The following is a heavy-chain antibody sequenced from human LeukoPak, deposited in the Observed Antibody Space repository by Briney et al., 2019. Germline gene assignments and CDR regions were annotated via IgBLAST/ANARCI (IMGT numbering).Heavy chain of an antibody. D-gene: IGHD6-19*01. CDR2: ISWNSGSI. Sequence: GRSLRLSCAASGFTFDDYAMHWVRQAPGKGLEWVSGISWNSGSIGYADSVKGRFTISRDNAKNSLYLQMNSLRAEDMALYYCAKDGNASRHGRGLLPGYFDYWGQGTLVTVSS. J-gene: IGHJ4*02. CDR1: GFTFDDYA. CDR3: AKDGNASRHGRGLLPGYFDY. V-gene: IGHV3-9*03.